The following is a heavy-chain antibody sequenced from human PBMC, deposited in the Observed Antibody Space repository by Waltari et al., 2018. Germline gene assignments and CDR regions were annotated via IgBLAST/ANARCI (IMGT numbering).Heavy chain of an antibody. CDR2: INPNSGGT. V-gene: IGHV1-2*06. CDR1: GYTFTGYY. D-gene: IGHD6-6*01. Sequence: QVQLVQSGAEVKKPGASVKVSCKASGYTFTGYYMPWVRQAPGQGLEWMGRINPNSGGTNYAQKFQGRVTMTRDTSISTAYMELSRLRSDDTAVYYCARVLAARYYYYYYMDVWGKGTTVTVSS. J-gene: IGHJ6*03. CDR3: ARVLAARYYYYYYMDV.